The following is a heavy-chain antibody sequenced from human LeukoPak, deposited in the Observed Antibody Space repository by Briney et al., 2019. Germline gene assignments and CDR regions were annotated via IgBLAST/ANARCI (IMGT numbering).Heavy chain of an antibody. D-gene: IGHD6-19*01. CDR1: GGSISSSNW. J-gene: IGHJ4*02. CDR3: ARGVEEEAVAGHSAD. CDR2: IYHSGST. V-gene: IGHV4-4*02. Sequence: SGTLSLTCAVSGGSISSSNWWSWVRQPPGKGLEWIGEIYHSGSTNYNPSLKSRVTISVDKSKNQFSLRLSSVTAADTAVYYCARGVEEEAVAGHSADWGQGTLVTVSS.